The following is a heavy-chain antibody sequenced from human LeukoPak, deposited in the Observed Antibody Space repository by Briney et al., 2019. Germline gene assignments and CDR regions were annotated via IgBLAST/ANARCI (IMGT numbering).Heavy chain of an antibody. J-gene: IGHJ4*02. CDR2: ISSSSYI. V-gene: IGHV3-21*01. CDR3: ARGSLEWSSLPDY. D-gene: IGHD3-3*01. CDR1: GFTFSSYS. Sequence: PGGSLRLSCAASGFTFSSYSMNWVRQAPGKGLEWVSSISSSSYIYYADSVKGRFTISRDNAKNSLYLQMNSLRAEDTAVYYCARGSLEWSSLPDYWGQGTLVTVSS.